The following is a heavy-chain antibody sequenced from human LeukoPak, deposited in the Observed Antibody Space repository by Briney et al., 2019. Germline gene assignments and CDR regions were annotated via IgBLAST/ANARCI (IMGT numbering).Heavy chain of an antibody. D-gene: IGHD2-2*01. V-gene: IGHV1-46*02. J-gene: IGHJ4*02. CDR3: ARSGGYCSSTSCFPFDY. Sequence: ASVKVSCKASGYTFKHYYMHWVRQAPGQGLEWMGRINPSDGSTSYAQKFQGRVTMTRDTSTTTVYMDLSSLRSEDTAVYYCARSGGYCSSTSCFPFDYWGQGTLVIVSS. CDR1: GYTFKHYY. CDR2: INPSDGST.